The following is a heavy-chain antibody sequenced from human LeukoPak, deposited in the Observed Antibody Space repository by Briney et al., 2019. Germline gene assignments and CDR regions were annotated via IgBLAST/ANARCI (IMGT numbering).Heavy chain of an antibody. CDR1: GFTFSSYS. CDR3: ARADRDGNKRFLD. CDR2: VSSSGTTT. D-gene: IGHD5-24*01. J-gene: IGHJ4*02. V-gene: IGHV3-48*02. Sequence: GGSLRLSCAASGFTFSSYSVIWARQAPGKGLEWVSYVSSSGTTTYYADSVKGRFTIARDNGKNLVSLQMNSLRDEDTAVYYCARADRDGNKRFLDWGQGTLVTVSS.